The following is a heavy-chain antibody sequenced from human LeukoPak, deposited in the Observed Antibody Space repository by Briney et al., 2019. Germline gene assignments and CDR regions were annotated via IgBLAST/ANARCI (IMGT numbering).Heavy chain of an antibody. J-gene: IGHJ4*02. CDR1: GFTFSSYA. V-gene: IGHV3-23*01. D-gene: IGHD3-16*01. CDR3: AKDILGKYLAPGGFDY. CDR2: IRGSGGST. Sequence: GGSLRLSCAASGFTFSSYAMSWVRQAPGKGLEWVSAIRGSGGSTYYTDSVKGRFTISRNNSKNTLYLQMNSLRAVDTAVYYCAKDILGKYLAPGGFDYWGQGTLVTVSS.